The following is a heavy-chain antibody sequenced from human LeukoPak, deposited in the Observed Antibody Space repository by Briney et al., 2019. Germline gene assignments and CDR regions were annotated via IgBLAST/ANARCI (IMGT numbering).Heavy chain of an antibody. CDR3: ARRSELGGLDY. V-gene: IGHV1-3*01. CDR1: GYTFTSYG. CDR2: INAGNGNT. D-gene: IGHD7-27*01. J-gene: IGHJ4*02. Sequence: ASVKVSCKASGYTFTSYGISWVRQAPGQRLEWMGWINAGNGNTKYSQKFQGRVTITRDTSASTAYMELSSLRSEDTAVYYCARRSELGGLDYWGQGTLVTVSS.